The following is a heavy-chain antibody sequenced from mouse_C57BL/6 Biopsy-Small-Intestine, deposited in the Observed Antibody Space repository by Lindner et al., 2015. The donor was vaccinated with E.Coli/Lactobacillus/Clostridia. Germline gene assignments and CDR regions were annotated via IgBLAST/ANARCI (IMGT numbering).Heavy chain of an antibody. CDR3: AREDSSGYKRPYYYAMDY. D-gene: IGHD3-2*02. CDR2: IYPGDGDT. Sequence: VQLQESGPELVKPGASVKISCKASGYAFSSSWMNWVKQRPGKGLEWIGRIYPGDGDTNYNGKFKGKATLTADKSSSTAYMQLSSLTSEDSAVYFCAREDSSGYKRPYYYAMDYWGQGTSVTVSS. V-gene: IGHV1-82*01. CDR1: GYAFSSSW. J-gene: IGHJ4*01.